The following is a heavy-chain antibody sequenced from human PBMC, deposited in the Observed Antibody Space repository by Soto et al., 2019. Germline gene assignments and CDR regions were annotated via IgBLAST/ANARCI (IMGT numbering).Heavy chain of an antibody. D-gene: IGHD3-22*01. CDR2: ISGYNGKT. CDR3: AREDYDSSPGLHGTHAFDI. CDR1: GYTFTSYG. J-gene: IGHJ3*02. Sequence: ASVKVSCKASGYTFTSYGISWVRQAPGQGLEWMGWISGYNGKTNYAQKVQDRVTMTTDTSTSTVYTELRSLRSDDTAVYYCAREDYDSSPGLHGTHAFDIWAQGTMVTVSS. V-gene: IGHV1-18*01.